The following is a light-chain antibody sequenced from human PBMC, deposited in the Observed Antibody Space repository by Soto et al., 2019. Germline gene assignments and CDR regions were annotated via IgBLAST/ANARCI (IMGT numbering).Light chain of an antibody. V-gene: IGLV1-47*01. CDR1: SSNIGSKY. CDR2: RNN. Sequence: QSVLTQPPSASGTPGQRGTLSCSGSSSNIGSKYVYWYQQLPGTAPKLLMYRNNQRPSGVPDRFSGSKSGTSASLAISGLRSEDEADYYCAAWDAGVSGPAFGGGTKVTVL. CDR3: AAWDAGVSGPA. J-gene: IGLJ2*01.